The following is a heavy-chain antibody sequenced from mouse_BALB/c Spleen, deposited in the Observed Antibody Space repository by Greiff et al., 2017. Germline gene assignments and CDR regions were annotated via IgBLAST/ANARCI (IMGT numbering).Heavy chain of an antibody. CDR2: IDPETGGT. J-gene: IGHJ3*01. CDR1: GYTFTDYE. CDR3: TRINWAWFAY. D-gene: IGHD4-1*01. V-gene: IGHV1-15*01. Sequence: QVQLQQSGAELVRPGASVTLSCKASGYTFTDYEMHWVKQTPVHGLEWIGAIDPETGGTAYNQKFKGKATLTADKSSSTAYMELRSLTSEDSAVYYCTRINWAWFAYWGQGTLVTVSA.